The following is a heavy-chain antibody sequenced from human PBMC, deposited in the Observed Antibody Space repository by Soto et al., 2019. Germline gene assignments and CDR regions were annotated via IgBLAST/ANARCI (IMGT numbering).Heavy chain of an antibody. Sequence: GGSLRLSCAASGFTFSSYAMHWVRQAPGKGLEWVAVIPYDGSNKYYADSVKGRFTISRDNSKNTLYLQMSSLRAEDTAVYYCARDGWAAEPYYFDYWGQGTLVTVSS. J-gene: IGHJ4*02. D-gene: IGHD6-19*01. CDR2: IPYDGSNK. CDR3: ARDGWAAEPYYFDY. V-gene: IGHV3-30-3*01. CDR1: GFTFSSYA.